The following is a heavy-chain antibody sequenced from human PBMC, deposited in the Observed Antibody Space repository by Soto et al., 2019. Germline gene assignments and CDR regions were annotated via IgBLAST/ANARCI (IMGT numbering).Heavy chain of an antibody. Sequence: ASVKVSCKASGYTFTNYGISWVRQAPGQGLEWMGIINPSGGSTSYAQKFQGRVTMTRDTSTSTVYMELSSLRSEDTAVYYCAREGERIAAANWFDPWGQGTLVTVSS. V-gene: IGHV1-46*03. D-gene: IGHD6-13*01. CDR2: INPSGGST. CDR1: GYTFTNYG. J-gene: IGHJ5*02. CDR3: AREGERIAAANWFDP.